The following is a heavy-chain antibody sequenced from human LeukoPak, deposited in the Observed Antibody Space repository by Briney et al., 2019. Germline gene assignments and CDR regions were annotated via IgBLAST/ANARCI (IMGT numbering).Heavy chain of an antibody. CDR1: GGSISSYY. CDR2: IYNSGGT. J-gene: IGHJ5*02. V-gene: IGHV4-59*01. Sequence: SETLSLTCTVSGGSISSYYWSWIRQPPGKELEWMGNIYNSGGTNYNPSLKSRVTTSVDTSKNQFSLKLTSVTAADTAVYYCARYRGNSNGGFDPWGQGTLVTVSS. D-gene: IGHD4-23*01. CDR3: ARYRGNSNGGFDP.